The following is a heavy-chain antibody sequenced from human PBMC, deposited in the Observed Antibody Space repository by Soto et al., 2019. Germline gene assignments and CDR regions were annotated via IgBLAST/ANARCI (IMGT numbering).Heavy chain of an antibody. J-gene: IGHJ3*01. D-gene: IGHD4-17*01. CDR3: NIGEYGDYDAFDF. Sequence: EVQLVESGGGLVKPGGSLRVSCAGSGFTFANAWVNWVRQGPGKGVEWLGRVKTKADGETTVYAAPAKGRFNTSRDDSKITVYLQMNSLKIEDTGMYYCNIGEYGDYDAFDFWGQGTKVTVSS. CDR2: VKTKADGETT. CDR1: GFTFANAW. V-gene: IGHV3-15*07.